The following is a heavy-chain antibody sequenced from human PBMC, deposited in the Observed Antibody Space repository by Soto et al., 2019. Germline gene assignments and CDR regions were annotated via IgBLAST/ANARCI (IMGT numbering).Heavy chain of an antibody. D-gene: IGHD3-10*01. J-gene: IGHJ4*02. V-gene: IGHV1-69*13. CDR3: ARGWGSGKGYFDY. CDR1: GGTFSSYA. CDR2: IIPIFGTA. Sequence: SVKVSCKASGGTFSSYAISWVRQAPGQGLEWMGGIIPIFGTANYAQKFQGRVTITADESTSIAYMELSSLRSEDTAVYYCARGWGSGKGYFDYWGQGTLVTVSS.